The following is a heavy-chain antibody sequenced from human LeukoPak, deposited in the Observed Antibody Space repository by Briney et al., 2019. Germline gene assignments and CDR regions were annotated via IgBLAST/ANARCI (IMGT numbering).Heavy chain of an antibody. CDR3: AKGGTYGGGADY. J-gene: IGHJ4*02. V-gene: IGHV4-59*02. CDR1: GGSVSGSY. CDR2: IYNGGST. D-gene: IGHD1-26*01. Sequence: SETLSLTCTVSGGSVSGSYWSWVRQPPGKGLEWIGYIYNGGSTTYSPSLNSRVTISLDTSNNQVSLRLSSVTAADTAVYYCAKGGTYGGGADYWGQGTLVTVSS.